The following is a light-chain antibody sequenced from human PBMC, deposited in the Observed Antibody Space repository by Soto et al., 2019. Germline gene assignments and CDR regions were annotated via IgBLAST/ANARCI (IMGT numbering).Light chain of an antibody. CDR3: QQRFSWPPT. V-gene: IGKV3-11*01. CDR2: DTS. Sequence: EIGLTQSPATLSLSPGERATLSCRASQSVSRYLAWYQQKPGQAPRLVIHDTSTRATGVPDTFSGSGSRTEFTLIISTLEPEDFATYYCQQRFSWPPTFGGGTHIEIK. J-gene: IGKJ4*01. CDR1: QSVSRY.